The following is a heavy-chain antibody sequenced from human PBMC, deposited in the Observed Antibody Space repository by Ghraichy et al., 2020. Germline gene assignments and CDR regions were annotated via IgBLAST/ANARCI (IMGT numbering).Heavy chain of an antibody. CDR2: IWYDGSNK. V-gene: IGHV3-33*01. Sequence: LSLTCAASGFTFSSYGMHWVRQAPGKGLEWVAVIWYDGSNKYYADSVKGRFTISRDNSKNTLYLQMNSLRAEDTAVYYCAREAVAGPGGWWFDPWGQGTLVTVSS. CDR3: AREAVAGPGGWWFDP. D-gene: IGHD6-19*01. CDR1: GFTFSSYG. J-gene: IGHJ5*02.